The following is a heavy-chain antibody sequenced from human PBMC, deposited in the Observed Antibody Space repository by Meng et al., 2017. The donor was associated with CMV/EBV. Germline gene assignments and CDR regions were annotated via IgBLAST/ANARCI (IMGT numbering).Heavy chain of an antibody. CDR3: ARPYPGDPYYCLDV. J-gene: IGHJ6*02. CDR1: GGSISSSSYY. Sequence: SETLSLTCPVSGGSISSSSYYWGRTRQPPGKGLEWIGRTYYSGGTYYNPSPKSRVTITVDTSQHQFPLLLSSVTAADTAVYYCARPYPGDPYYCLDVWGQGTTVTVSS. D-gene: IGHD3-10*01. V-gene: IGHV4-39*01. CDR2: TYYSGGT.